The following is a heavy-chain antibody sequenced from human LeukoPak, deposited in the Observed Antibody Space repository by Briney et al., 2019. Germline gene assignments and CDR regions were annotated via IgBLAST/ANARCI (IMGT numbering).Heavy chain of an antibody. CDR2: IYPGDSDT. Sequence: GESLKISCKGSGYSFTSYWIGWVRQMPGKGLEWMGIIYPGDSDTRYSPSFQGQVTISADTSISTAYLQWRSLKAWNTVRYYCARQEGANVDYWRQGSLHTVSS. CDR3: ARQEGANVDY. D-gene: IGHD1-26*01. CDR1: GYSFTSYW. V-gene: IGHV5-51*01. J-gene: IGHJ4*02.